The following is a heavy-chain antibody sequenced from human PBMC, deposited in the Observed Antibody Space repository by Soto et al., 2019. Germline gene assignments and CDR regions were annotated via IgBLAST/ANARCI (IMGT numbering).Heavy chain of an antibody. CDR1: GGSISSGGYY. D-gene: IGHD2-2*01. CDR2: ISYSWTT. V-gene: IGHV4-30-4*01. J-gene: IGHJ4*02. Sequence: SETLSLTCTVSGGSISSGGYYWSWIRQPPGKGLEWIAYISYSWTTYYNPSLKSRLSISADTCKNQFSLELKSVTVADTAVYYCGTVRASWYIDYWGQGTLVTVPQ. CDR3: GTVRASWYIDY.